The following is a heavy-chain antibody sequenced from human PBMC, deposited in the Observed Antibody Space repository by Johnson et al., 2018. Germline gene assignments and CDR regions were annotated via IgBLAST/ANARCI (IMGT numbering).Heavy chain of an antibody. CDR3: ARATYYYDSSGEVEYFQH. CDR2: IIPIFGTA. Sequence: QVQLVESGAEVKKPGSSVKVSCKASGGTFSSYAISWVRQAPGQGLEWMGGIIPIFGTANYAQKFQGRVTITADESTRTAYMELSGLRSEDTAVYYCARATYYYDSSGEVEYFQHWGQGTLVTVSS. D-gene: IGHD3-22*01. V-gene: IGHV1-69*01. CDR1: GGTFSSYA. J-gene: IGHJ1*01.